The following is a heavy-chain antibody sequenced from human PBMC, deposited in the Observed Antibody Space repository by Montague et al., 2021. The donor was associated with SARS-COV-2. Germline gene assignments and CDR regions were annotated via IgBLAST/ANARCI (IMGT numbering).Heavy chain of an antibody. CDR1: GFTFSKYS. CDR2: ISTSSLYI. CDR3: ARALSASYSVGGDSFDI. V-gene: IGHV3-21*01. J-gene: IGHJ3*02. Sequence: ETLSLSCAASGFTFSKYSMNWVRQAPGKGLEWVSSISTSSLYIYYAASVKGRFTTSRANAKNSLFLQMDSLRAEDTAVYYCARALSASYSVGGDSFDIWGQGTMVTVSS. D-gene: IGHD5/OR15-5a*01.